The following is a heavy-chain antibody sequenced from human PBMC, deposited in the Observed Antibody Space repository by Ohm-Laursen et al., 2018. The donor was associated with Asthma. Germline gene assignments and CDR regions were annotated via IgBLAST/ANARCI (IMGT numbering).Heavy chain of an antibody. J-gene: IGHJ6*02. CDR2: ISYDGSNK. D-gene: IGHD5-18*01. CDR3: ARDRYSYGYYYYGMDV. CDR1: GFTFSSYG. V-gene: IGHV3-30*03. Sequence: SLRLSCAAPGFTFSSYGMHWVRQAPGKGLEWVAVISYDGSNKYYADSVKGRFTISRDNSKNTLYLQMNSLRAEDTAVYYCARDRYSYGYYYYGMDVWGQGTTVTVSS.